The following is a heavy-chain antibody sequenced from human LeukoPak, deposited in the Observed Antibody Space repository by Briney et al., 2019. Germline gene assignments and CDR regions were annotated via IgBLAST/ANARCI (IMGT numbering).Heavy chain of an antibody. J-gene: IGHJ3*02. CDR3: ARDEILVVPGSLPTAFDI. V-gene: IGHV3-11*01. D-gene: IGHD2-2*01. CDR2: ISSSGSSK. CDR1: GFTFSDYY. Sequence: GGSQRLSCAASGFTFSDYYMNWIRQAPGKGLEWISYISSSGSSKYYADSVKGRFTISRDNAKNSLYLQMNSLRAEDTAVYYCARDEILVVPGSLPTAFDIWGQGTMVIVSS.